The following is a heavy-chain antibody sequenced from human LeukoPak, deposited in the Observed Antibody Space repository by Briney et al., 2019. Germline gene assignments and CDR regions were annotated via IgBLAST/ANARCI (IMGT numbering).Heavy chain of an antibody. CDR1: GGSFSGYY. D-gene: IGHD5-18*01. CDR3: ARGVGIQLWTYFDY. J-gene: IGHJ4*02. V-gene: IGHV4-34*01. Sequence: SETLSLTCAVYGGSFSGYYWSWIRQPPGKGLEWIGEINHSGSTNYNPSLKSRVTISVDTSKNQFSLKLSSVTAADTAVYYCARGVGIQLWTYFDYWGQGTLVTVSS. CDR2: INHSGST.